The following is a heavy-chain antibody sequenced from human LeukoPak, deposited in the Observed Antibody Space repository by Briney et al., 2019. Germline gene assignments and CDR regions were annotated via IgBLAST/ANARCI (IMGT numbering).Heavy chain of an antibody. V-gene: IGHV1-24*01. CDR3: ARGGSSGWYVQNYFDT. J-gene: IGHJ5*02. CDR1: GYTLTELS. D-gene: IGHD6-19*01. CDR2: FDPEDGET. Sequence: GASVKVSCKVSGYTLTELSMHWVLQAPGKGLEWMGGFDPEDGETIYAQKFQGRVTMTEDTSTDTAYMELSSLRSEDTVVYYCARGGSSGWYVQNYFDTWGQGALVTVSS.